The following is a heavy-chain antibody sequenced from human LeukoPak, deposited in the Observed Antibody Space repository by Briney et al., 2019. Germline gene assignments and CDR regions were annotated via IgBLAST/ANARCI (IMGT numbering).Heavy chain of an antibody. Sequence: ASVKVSCKASGYNFIGYYIHWVRQAPGQGLEWMGWINPNSGGTNYAQKFQGRVTMTRDTSISTAYMELSRLRSDDTAVYYCAREEIWGAARPWAQVVSDWGQGTLVTVSS. CDR1: GYNFIGYY. J-gene: IGHJ4*02. V-gene: IGHV1-2*02. CDR3: AREEIWGAARPWAQVVSD. CDR2: INPNSGGT. D-gene: IGHD6-6*01.